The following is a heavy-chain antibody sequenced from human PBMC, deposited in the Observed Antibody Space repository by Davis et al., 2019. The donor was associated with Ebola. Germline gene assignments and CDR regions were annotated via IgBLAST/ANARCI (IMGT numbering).Heavy chain of an antibody. CDR2: IYYSGST. CDR1: GGSISSYY. CDR3: ARDVCSGGSCYPGAFDI. J-gene: IGHJ3*02. D-gene: IGHD2-15*01. V-gene: IGHV4-59*01. Sequence: MPSETLSLTCTVSGGSISSYYWSWIRQPPGKGLEWIGYIYYSGSTNYNPSLKSRVTISVDTSKNQFSLKLSSVTAADTALYYCARDVCSGGSCYPGAFDIWGQGTMVTVSS.